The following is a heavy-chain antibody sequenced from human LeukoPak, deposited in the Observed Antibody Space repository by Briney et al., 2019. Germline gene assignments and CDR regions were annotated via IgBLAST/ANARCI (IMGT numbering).Heavy chain of an antibody. CDR3: ARVIAVAGTDWFDP. Sequence: GGALRLSCAASGFTFSDYYMTLIREAPGKVVEGISHISSSGSTIHYADSVRVLLTISRDNAKTSMYLQMNSLSAEDTAVYHCARVIAVAGTDWFDPWGQGTLVTVSS. CDR1: GFTFSDYY. CDR2: ISSSGSTI. V-gene: IGHV3-11*01. D-gene: IGHD6-19*01. J-gene: IGHJ5*02.